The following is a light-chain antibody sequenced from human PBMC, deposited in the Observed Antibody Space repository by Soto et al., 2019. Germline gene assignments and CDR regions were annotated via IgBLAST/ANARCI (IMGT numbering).Light chain of an antibody. Sequence: DIQMTQSPSSLSASVGDRVTITCRASQSISTYLNWYLQKPGKAPKLLIYDASTLQSGVPSRFTGGGSGTYFTLTISSLQPEDFATYYCQQSYSDPPITFGQGTRLEIK. J-gene: IGKJ5*01. CDR3: QQSYSDPPIT. V-gene: IGKV1-39*01. CDR1: QSISTY. CDR2: DAS.